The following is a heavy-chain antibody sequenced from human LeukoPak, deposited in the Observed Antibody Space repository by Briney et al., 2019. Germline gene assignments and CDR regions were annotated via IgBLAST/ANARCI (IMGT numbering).Heavy chain of an antibody. V-gene: IGHV4-39*01. Sequence: SETLSLTCTVSGGSISSSSFYWGWIRQPPGKGLEWIGSIYYIGNTQYNPSLKSRVTISVDTSKNQFSLKLSSVTAADTAVYYCARSNWGWNYYYYYMDVWGKGTTVTVSS. CDR3: ARSNWGWNYYYYYMDV. D-gene: IGHD7-27*01. J-gene: IGHJ6*03. CDR1: GGSISSSSFY. CDR2: IYYIGNT.